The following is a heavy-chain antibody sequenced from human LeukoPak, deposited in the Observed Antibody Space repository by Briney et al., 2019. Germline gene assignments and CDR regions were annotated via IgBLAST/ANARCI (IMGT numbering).Heavy chain of an antibody. D-gene: IGHD3-22*01. J-gene: IGHJ4*02. V-gene: IGHV4-39*01. CDR3: ARVRLHYYDSSGYQFDY. CDR1: GGSISSSSYY. Sequence: SETLSLACTVSGGSISSSSYYWGWIRQPPGKGLEWIGSIYYSGSTYYNPSLKSRVTISVDTSKNQFPLKLSSVTAADTAVYYCARVRLHYYDSSGYQFDYWGQGTLVTVSS. CDR2: IYYSGST.